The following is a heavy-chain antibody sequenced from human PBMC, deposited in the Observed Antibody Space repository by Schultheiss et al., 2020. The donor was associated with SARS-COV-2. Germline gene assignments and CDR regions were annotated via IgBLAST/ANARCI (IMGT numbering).Heavy chain of an antibody. V-gene: IGHV4-59*12. Sequence: SETLSLTCTVSGDSFSNYYWSWIRQPPGKGLEWIGYIYYSGSTNYNPSLKSRVTISVDTSKNQFSLKLSSVTAADTAVYYCARDLGATGDWGQGTLVTVSS. D-gene: IGHD5-12*01. CDR2: IYYSGST. CDR3: ARDLGATGD. CDR1: GDSFSNYY. J-gene: IGHJ4*02.